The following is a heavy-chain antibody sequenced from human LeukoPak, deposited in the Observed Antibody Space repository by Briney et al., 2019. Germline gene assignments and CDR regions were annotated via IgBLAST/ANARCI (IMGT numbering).Heavy chain of an antibody. CDR3: ARDGRLGELSPYNWFDP. D-gene: IGHD3-16*02. V-gene: IGHV1-69*05. Sequence: VASVKVSCKASGGTFSSYAISWVRQAPGQGLEWMGRIIPIFGTANYAQKFQGRVTITTDESTSTAYMELSSLRSEDTAVYYCARDGRLGELSPYNWFDPWGQGTLVTVSS. J-gene: IGHJ5*02. CDR1: GGTFSSYA. CDR2: IIPIFGTA.